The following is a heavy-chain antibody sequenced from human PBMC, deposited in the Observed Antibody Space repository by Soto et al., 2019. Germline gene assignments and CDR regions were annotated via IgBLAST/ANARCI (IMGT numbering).Heavy chain of an antibody. CDR3: ARESEDLTSNFDY. CDR1: GFTYTRYS. CDR2: ISSTTNYI. Sequence: LRLSCAASGFTYTRYSMNWVRQAPGKGLEWVSSISSTTNYIYYGDSMKGRFTISRDNAKNSPYLEMNSLRAEDTAVYYCARESEDLTSNFDYWGQGTLVTVSS. V-gene: IGHV3-21*06. J-gene: IGHJ4*02.